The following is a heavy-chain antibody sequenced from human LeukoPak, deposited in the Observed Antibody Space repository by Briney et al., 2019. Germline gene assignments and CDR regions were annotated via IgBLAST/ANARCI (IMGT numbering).Heavy chain of an antibody. D-gene: IGHD6-19*01. V-gene: IGHV3-21*01. Sequence: GGSLRLSCSASGFTFSRYSMNWVRQAPGKGLEWVSFISTSSSYIYYADSVKGRFTISRDNSKNTLYLQMNSLRAEDTAVYYCAKIGDVTVAGYNWFDPWGQGTLVTVSS. J-gene: IGHJ5*02. CDR2: ISTSSSYI. CDR3: AKIGDVTVAGYNWFDP. CDR1: GFTFSRYS.